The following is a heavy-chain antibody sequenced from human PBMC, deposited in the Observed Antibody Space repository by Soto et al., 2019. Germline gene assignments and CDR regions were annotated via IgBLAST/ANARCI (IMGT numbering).Heavy chain of an antibody. J-gene: IGHJ6*03. D-gene: IGHD2-2*01. CDR3: ARSQSTSWLRDYYYMDV. CDR2: IWYDGSNK. V-gene: IGHV3-33*01. Sequence: PGGSVRLSCAASGFTFSSYGMHWVRQAPGKGLEWVAVIWYDGSNKYYADSVKGRFTISRDNSKNMLYLQMNSLRAEDTAVYYCARSQSTSWLRDYYYMDVWGKGTTVTVSS. CDR1: GFTFSSYG.